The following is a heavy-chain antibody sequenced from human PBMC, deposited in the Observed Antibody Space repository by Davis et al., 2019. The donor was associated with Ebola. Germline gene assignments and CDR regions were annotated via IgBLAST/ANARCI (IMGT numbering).Heavy chain of an antibody. Sequence: AASVKVSCKASGYTFTSYDINWVRQATGQGLEWMGWMNPNSGNTGYAQKFQARVSMTRDTSISTAYMELNSLTSEDTAVYYCARGTRTLDIWGQGTMVTVSS. CDR1: GYTFTSYD. J-gene: IGHJ3*02. V-gene: IGHV1-8*01. D-gene: IGHD3/OR15-3a*01. CDR2: MNPNSGNT. CDR3: ARGTRTLDI.